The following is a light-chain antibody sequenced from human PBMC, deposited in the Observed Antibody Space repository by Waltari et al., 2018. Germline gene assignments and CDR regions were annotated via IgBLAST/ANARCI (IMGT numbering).Light chain of an antibody. CDR3: QHSFETPYS. V-gene: IGKV1-39*01. CDR2: AAS. J-gene: IGKJ2*03. CDR1: ENIGSY. Sequence: DIHMTQSPPSLSASIGDRVPITCRASENIGSYLNWYQQKSGEVPRLLIYAASTLQSGVPPRFSGSRSGTDFTFTISSLQPEDCAVYYCQHSFETPYSFGQGTKVESK.